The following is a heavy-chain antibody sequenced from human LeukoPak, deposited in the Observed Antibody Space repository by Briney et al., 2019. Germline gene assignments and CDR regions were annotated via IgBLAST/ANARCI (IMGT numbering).Heavy chain of an antibody. V-gene: IGHV3-23*01. CDR3: AKEGGAAAVAGLFDY. CDR1: GFTFRSYA. Sequence: GESLRLSCAASGFTFRSYAMSWIRQAPGKGLEWVSAISGSGGSTYYADSVKGRFTISRDNSKNTVYLQVNSLRAKDTAVYYCAKEGGAAAVAGLFDYWGQGTLVTVSS. J-gene: IGHJ4*02. CDR2: ISGSGGST. D-gene: IGHD6-19*01.